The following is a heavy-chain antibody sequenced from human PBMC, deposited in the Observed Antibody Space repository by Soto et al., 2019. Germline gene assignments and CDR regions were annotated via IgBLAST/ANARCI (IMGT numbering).Heavy chain of an antibody. D-gene: IGHD3-22*01. J-gene: IGHJ4*02. CDR2: ISSQAFGGTT. CDR1: GFTFDDYA. CDR3: ATVYFYDSSADYYFDY. V-gene: IGHV3-49*04. Sequence: PGGSLRVSCTVSGFTFDDYAMSSVRQAPGKGLEWVGFISSQAFGGTTEYAASVEGRFTISTDESKTIAYLQMNSLKAADTAVYFCATVYFYDSSADYYFDYWGQGTLVTVS.